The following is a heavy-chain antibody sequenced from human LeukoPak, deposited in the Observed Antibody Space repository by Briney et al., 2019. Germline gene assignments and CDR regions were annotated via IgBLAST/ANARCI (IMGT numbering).Heavy chain of an antibody. CDR3: ARGRGGLLWFGEFNS. CDR2: IKQDGSEK. J-gene: IGHJ4*02. V-gene: IGHV3-7*01. Sequence: PGGSLRLSCAASGFTFSSYWMNWVRQAPGKRLEGVANIKQDGSEKYYVDSVKGRFTISRDNANNPLYLQMNSLRAEDTAVYYCARGRGGLLWFGEFNSWGQGTLVTVSS. CDR1: GFTFSSYW. D-gene: IGHD3-10*01.